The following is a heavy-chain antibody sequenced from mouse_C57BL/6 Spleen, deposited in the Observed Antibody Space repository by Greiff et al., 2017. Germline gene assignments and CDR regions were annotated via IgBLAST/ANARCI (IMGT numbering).Heavy chain of an antibody. CDR2: IDPENGDT. J-gene: IGHJ4*01. Sequence: VQLQQSGAELVRPGASVKLSCTASGFNIKDDYMHWVKQRPEQGLEWIGWIDPENGDTEYASKFQGKATITADTSSNTAYLQLSSLTSEDTAVYYCTRGGSSYVGAMDYWGQGTSVTVSS. D-gene: IGHD1-1*01. CDR1: GFNIKDDY. CDR3: TRGGSSYVGAMDY. V-gene: IGHV14-4*01.